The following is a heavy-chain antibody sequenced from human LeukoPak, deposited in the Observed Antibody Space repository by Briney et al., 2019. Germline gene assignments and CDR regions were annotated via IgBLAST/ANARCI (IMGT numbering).Heavy chain of an antibody. V-gene: IGHV3-11*01. Sequence: PGGSLRLSCAASGFTFSDYYMSWIRQAPGKGLEWVSYISSSGSTIYYADSVKGRFTTSRDNAKNSLYLQMNSLRAEDTAVYYCARFSSSWHLYYYYYGMDVWGQGTTVTVSS. CDR1: GFTFSDYY. D-gene: IGHD6-13*01. CDR2: ISSSGSTI. J-gene: IGHJ6*02. CDR3: ARFSSSWHLYYYYYGMDV.